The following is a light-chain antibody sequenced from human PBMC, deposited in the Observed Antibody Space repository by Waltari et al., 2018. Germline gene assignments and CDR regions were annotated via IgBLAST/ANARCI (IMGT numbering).Light chain of an antibody. J-gene: IGLJ1*01. CDR3: CSYAGSKFYV. Sequence: QSALTPPASASGPPGPSTTTSCTAPSSDVGTSNFVSWYQQHPGKGPKLMIYEVTKRPSGVSNRFSGSKSGNTASLTISGLQAEDEAEYYCCSYAGSKFYVFGTGTKVTVL. V-gene: IGLV2-23*02. CDR1: SSDVGTSNF. CDR2: EVT.